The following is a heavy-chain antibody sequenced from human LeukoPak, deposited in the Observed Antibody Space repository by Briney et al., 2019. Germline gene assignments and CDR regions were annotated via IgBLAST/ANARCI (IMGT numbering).Heavy chain of an antibody. CDR2: IYYSGST. J-gene: IGHJ6*02. D-gene: IGHD1-26*01. Sequence: PSETLSLTCTVSGVSISSYYWSWIRQPPGKGLEWIGYIYYSGSTNYNPSLKSRVTISVDTSKNQFSLKLSSVTAADTAVYYCARTQGGFYGMDVWGQGTTVTVSS. CDR1: GVSISSYY. V-gene: IGHV4-59*01. CDR3: ARTQGGFYGMDV.